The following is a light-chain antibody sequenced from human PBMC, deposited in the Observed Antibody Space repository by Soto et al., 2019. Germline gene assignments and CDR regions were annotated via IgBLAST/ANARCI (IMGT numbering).Light chain of an antibody. CDR3: TSPTPGSXXV. J-gene: IGLJ1*01. CDR2: KVS. Sequence: QSVLTQPASVSGSPGQSITISCTGTSSDVGGYNYVSWYQQYPGRVPKLLIYKVSNRPSGISNRFSGSKSGNTASLTISGLQAEDEADYFCTSPTPGSXXVFGSGTKVTVL. V-gene: IGLV2-14*01. CDR1: SSDVGGYNY.